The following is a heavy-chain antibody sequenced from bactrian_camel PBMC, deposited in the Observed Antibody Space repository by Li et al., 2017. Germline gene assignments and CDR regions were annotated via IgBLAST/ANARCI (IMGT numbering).Heavy chain of an antibody. CDR2: MASFGST. V-gene: IGHV3S53*01. Sequence: HVQLVESGGGSVQAGGSLRLSCAYSAGIFSNVCMGWFRQAPGKEREGVARMASFGSTAYADSVKDRFTISRDNAKNTVYLQMNSLKAEDTSVYYCVKDLLGYDYWGQGTQVTVS. D-gene: IGHD1*01. J-gene: IGHJ4*01. CDR1: AGIFSNVC. CDR3: VKDLLGYDY.